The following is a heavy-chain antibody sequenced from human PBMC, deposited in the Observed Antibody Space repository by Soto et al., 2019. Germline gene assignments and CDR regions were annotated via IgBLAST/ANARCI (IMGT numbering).Heavy chain of an antibody. Sequence: QVQLQESGPGLVKPSQTLSLTCTVSGGSISSGGYYWSWIRQHPGKGLEWIWYIYYSGSTYYNPSLKSRVTRSGGTAKNQFSRKLSSVTAADTAGYYWARRPQLEPRFDYWCQGTLVTVSS. CDR2: IYYSGST. CDR1: GGSISSGGYY. CDR3: ARRPQLEPRFDY. V-gene: IGHV4-31*03. D-gene: IGHD1-1*01. J-gene: IGHJ4*02.